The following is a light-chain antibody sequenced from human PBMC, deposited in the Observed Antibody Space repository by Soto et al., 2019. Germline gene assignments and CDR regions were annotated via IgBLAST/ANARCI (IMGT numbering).Light chain of an antibody. J-gene: IGKJ1*01. V-gene: IGKV1-5*03. CDR1: QSISSW. CDR3: QQYKSYST. Sequence: DIKMTQSPSTLSASVGDRVTITCRASQSISSWLAWHQQKPGQAPKLLIYKASSSESGVPSRLSGSGSGTEFTLTIRSLQPDDFASYYCQQYKSYSTFGQGTKVDIK. CDR2: KAS.